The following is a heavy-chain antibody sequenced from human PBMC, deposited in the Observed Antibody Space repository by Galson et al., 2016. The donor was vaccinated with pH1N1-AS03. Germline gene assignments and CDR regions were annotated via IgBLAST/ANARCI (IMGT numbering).Heavy chain of an antibody. CDR3: ARSSTSGWNAYDAFDI. V-gene: IGHV5-51*01. D-gene: IGHD6-19*01. J-gene: IGHJ3*02. CDR1: GYSFTNYW. CDR2: IFPGEFDT. Sequence: QSGAEVKKPGESLKISCKASGYSFTNYWIAWVRQMPGKGLEWMGIIFPGEFDTRYSPSFQGQVTISADKSISTAYLEWSSLTASDTAMYYCARSSTSGWNAYDAFDIWGQGTLVTVSS.